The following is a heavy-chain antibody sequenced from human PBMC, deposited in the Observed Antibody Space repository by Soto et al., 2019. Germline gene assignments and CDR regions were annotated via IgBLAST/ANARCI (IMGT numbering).Heavy chain of an antibody. J-gene: IGHJ4*02. CDR1: GYRFSDNG. Sequence: ASVKVSCKASGYRFSDNGISWVRQAPGQGLEWMGWISADNGNGNYAQKFQGRVTMTTDTSTSTAYMEMRSLRSDDTAVYYCARHSSGSSAYSYWGQGTLVTVSS. CDR3: ARHSSGSSAYSY. CDR2: ISADNGNG. V-gene: IGHV1-18*04. D-gene: IGHD3-22*01.